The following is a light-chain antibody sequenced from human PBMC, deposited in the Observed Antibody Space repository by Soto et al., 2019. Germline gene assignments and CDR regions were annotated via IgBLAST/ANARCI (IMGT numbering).Light chain of an antibody. CDR2: QTS. J-gene: IGKJ1*01. CDR3: QQRTNSPPWT. V-gene: IGKV3-11*01. CDR1: QYINTR. Sequence: EIVLTQSPATLSSFPGDRVTLSCRASQYINTRLAWYQHRPGQAPRLLIYQTSLRAAGIPARFSASGSGTDFTLTITDVQPEDFATYYCQQRTNSPPWTFGQGTRVELK.